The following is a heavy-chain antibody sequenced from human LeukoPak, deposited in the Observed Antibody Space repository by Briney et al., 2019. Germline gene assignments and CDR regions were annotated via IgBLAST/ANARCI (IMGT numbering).Heavy chain of an antibody. CDR1: GGSISNYY. D-gene: IGHD1-7*01. J-gene: IGHJ6*02. CDR3: ARDNWNYGSSMDV. CDR2: IYYSGST. Sequence: SETLSLTCTVSGGSISNYYWSWIRQPPGKGLEWIGYIYYSGSTNYNPSLKSRVTISVDTSTNQFSLKLSSVTAADTAVYYCARDNWNYGSSMDVWGQGTTVTVSS. V-gene: IGHV4-59*01.